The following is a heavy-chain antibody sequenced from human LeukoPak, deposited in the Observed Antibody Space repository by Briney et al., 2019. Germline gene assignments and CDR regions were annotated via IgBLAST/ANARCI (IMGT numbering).Heavy chain of an antibody. CDR2: IYYTGIT. J-gene: IGHJ4*02. CDR3: ARGSWWELLGGDY. D-gene: IGHD1-26*01. CDR1: GDSISTYY. V-gene: IGHV4-59*01. Sequence: SETLSLTCTIPGDSISTYYWSWIRQPPGKGLEWIGYIYYTGITNYNPSLKSRVTISIDTSKIQFSLKLGSVTAADTAVYYCARGSWWELLGGDYWGQGILVTVSS.